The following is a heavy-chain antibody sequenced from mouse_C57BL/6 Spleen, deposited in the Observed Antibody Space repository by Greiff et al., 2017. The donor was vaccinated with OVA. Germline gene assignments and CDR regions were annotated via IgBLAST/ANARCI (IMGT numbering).Heavy chain of an antibody. CDR3: ARIASIYYDPSGYFDV. CDR1: GFSLSTFGMG. V-gene: IGHV8-8*01. CDR2: IWWDDDK. J-gene: IGHJ1*03. Sequence: QVTLKVSGPGILQPSQTLSLTCSFSGFSLSTFGMGVGWIRQPSGKGLEWLAHIWWDDDKYYNPALKSRLTISKDTSNNQVFLKIANVDTADTATYYCARIASIYYDPSGYFDVWGTGTTVTVSS. D-gene: IGHD2-4*01.